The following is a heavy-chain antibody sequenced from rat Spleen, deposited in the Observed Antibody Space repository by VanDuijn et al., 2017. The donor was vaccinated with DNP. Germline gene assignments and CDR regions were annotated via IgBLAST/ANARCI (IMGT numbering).Heavy chain of an antibody. CDR3: TRDYSGDYFDY. Sequence: VQLQESGPGLVQPSQTLSLTCTVSGFSLTSYGVSWVRQPPGKGLEWIAAISSGGSTYYNSALKSRLSISRDTSKSQVFLKMNSLQTEDTAIYFCTRDYSGDYFDYWGQGVMVTVSS. V-gene: IGHV2S12*01. CDR1: GFSLTSYG. CDR2: ISSGGST. D-gene: IGHD1-1*01. J-gene: IGHJ2*01.